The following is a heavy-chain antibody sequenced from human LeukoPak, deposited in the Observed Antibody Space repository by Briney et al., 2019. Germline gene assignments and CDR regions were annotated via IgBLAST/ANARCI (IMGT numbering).Heavy chain of an antibody. CDR3: ARVGYYGSGSYYPFYFDY. J-gene: IGHJ4*02. D-gene: IGHD3-10*01. V-gene: IGHV1-18*01. CDR2: ISVYNGNT. Sequence: GASVKVSCKASGYTFTCYGISWVRQAPGQGLEWMGWISVYNGNTNYAQKLQGRVTMTTDTSTSTAYMELRSLRSDDTAVYYCARVGYYGSGSYYPFYFDYWGQGTLVTVSS. CDR1: GYTFTCYG.